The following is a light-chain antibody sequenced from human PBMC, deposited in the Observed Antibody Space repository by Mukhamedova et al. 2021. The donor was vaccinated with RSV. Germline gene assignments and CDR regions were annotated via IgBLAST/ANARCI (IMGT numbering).Light chain of an antibody. CDR1: QSVLSTSNNKNY. CDR3: QQYYDTPT. V-gene: IGKV4-1*01. CDR2: WAS. Sequence: SSQSVLSTSNNKNYLAWYQQRPGQPPKLLLYWASTRESGVPDRFSGSGSGTDFTLTISSLQAEDEAGYYCQQYYDTPTFGQGTKV. J-gene: IGKJ1*01.